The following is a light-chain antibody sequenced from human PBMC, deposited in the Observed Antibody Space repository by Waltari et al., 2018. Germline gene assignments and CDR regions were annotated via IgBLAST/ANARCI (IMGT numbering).Light chain of an antibody. V-gene: IGLV2-14*03. Sequence: QSGLTQPASVSGSPGQAITISCTGTGSDIGDYNFVSWYQQHPGKSPKLVIFDVSRWPSGVSHRFSGSKSGNTASLTISGLQAEDEAAYYCASYTSANTVLFGGGTKVTVL. CDR3: ASYTSANTVL. CDR2: DVS. J-gene: IGLJ2*01. CDR1: GSDIGDYNF.